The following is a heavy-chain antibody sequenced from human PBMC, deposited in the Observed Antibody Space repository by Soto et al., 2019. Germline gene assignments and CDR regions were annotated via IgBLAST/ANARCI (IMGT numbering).Heavy chain of an antibody. J-gene: IGHJ4*02. CDR2: INHSGST. CDR3: ARGGYNWNYGGRGRNYFDY. D-gene: IGHD1-7*01. V-gene: IGHV4-34*01. Sequence: SETLSLTCAVYGGSFSGYYWSWIRQPPGKGLEWIGEINHSGSTNYNPSLKSRVTISVDTSKNQFSLKLSSVTAADTAVYYCARGGYNWNYGGRGRNYFDYWGQGTLVTVSS. CDR1: GGSFSGYY.